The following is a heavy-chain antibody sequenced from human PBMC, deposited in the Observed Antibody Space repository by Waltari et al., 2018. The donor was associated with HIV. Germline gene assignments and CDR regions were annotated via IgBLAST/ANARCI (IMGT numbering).Heavy chain of an antibody. D-gene: IGHD5-12*01. CDR3: ARYIVATEWYFDL. CDR2: IDPSDSYT. Sequence: EVQLVQSGAEVKKPGESLRISCTGSGYSFTSYWISGVRQMPGKGLEWMGRIDPSDSYTNYSPSFQGHVTSSADKSISTAYLQWSSLKASDTAMYYCARYIVATEWYFDLWGRGTLVTVSS. J-gene: IGHJ2*01. V-gene: IGHV5-10-1*01. CDR1: GYSFTSYW.